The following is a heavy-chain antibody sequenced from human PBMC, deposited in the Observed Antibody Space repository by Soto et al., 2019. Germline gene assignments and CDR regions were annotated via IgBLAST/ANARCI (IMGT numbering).Heavy chain of an antibody. D-gene: IGHD2-2*01. CDR3: ARDRGVVPAANWFDP. CDR2: INPNSGGT. V-gene: IGHV1-2*04. Sequence: ASVKVSCKASGYTFTGYYMHWVRQAPGQGLEWMGWINPNSGGTNYAQKFQGWVTMTRDTSFSTAYMELSRLRSDDTAVYYCARDRGVVPAANWFDPWGQGTLVTVSS. J-gene: IGHJ5*02. CDR1: GYTFTGYY.